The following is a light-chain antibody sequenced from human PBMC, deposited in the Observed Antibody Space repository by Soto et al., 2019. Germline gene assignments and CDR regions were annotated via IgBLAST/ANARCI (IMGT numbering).Light chain of an antibody. Sequence: EIVMTQSPATLSVSPGERATLSCRASQSVTSNLAWYQQKPGQAPRLLMHGVSSRATGIPARFVGSGSATEFTLATSGLQSENFAVYYCQQYSQWPLKFGGGTKVEIK. CDR3: QQYSQWPLK. CDR2: GVS. V-gene: IGKV3-15*01. CDR1: QSVTSN. J-gene: IGKJ4*02.